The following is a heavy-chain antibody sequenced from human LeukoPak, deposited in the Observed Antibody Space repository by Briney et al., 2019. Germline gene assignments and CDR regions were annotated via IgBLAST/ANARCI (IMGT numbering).Heavy chain of an antibody. CDR3: ARTGGSYPYYFEY. J-gene: IGHJ4*02. CDR1: GFIFRSYE. D-gene: IGHD1-26*01. Sequence: PGGSLRLSCAASGFIFRSYEMNWVRQAPGKGLEWVSYISSSGSTIYYADSVKSRFTLSRDNAKNSLYLQMNSLRAEDTAVYYCARTGGSYPYYFEYWGQGTLVTVSS. V-gene: IGHV3-48*03. CDR2: ISSSGSTI.